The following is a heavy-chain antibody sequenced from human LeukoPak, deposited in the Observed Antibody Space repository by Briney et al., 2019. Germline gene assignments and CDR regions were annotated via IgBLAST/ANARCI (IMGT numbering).Heavy chain of an antibody. V-gene: IGHV3-30*02. CDR2: IRYDGSNK. CDR1: DFNFRTYG. CDR3: AKPPIVATDYWYFDL. D-gene: IGHD5-12*01. J-gene: IGHJ2*01. Sequence: GGSLRLSCSASDFNFRTYGMHWVRQAPGKGLEWVAFIRYDGSNKYYADSVKGRFTISRDNSKNTLYLQMNSLRAEDTAVYYCAKPPIVATDYWYFDLWGRGTLVTVSS.